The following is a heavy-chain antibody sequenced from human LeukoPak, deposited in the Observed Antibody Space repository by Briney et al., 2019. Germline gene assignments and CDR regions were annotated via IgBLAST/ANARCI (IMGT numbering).Heavy chain of an antibody. CDR1: GFTFDDYA. CDR3: ARGSVQLWLRDTYYYMDV. V-gene: IGHV3-20*04. J-gene: IGHJ6*03. Sequence: PGGALRLSCAASGFTFDDYAMNWVRQVPGRELEWVSGINWNGRITEYADSVKDRFTISRQNTKNSLYLYMNNLGGEDTALYFCARGSVQLWLRDTYYYMDVWGKGTTVTVSS. D-gene: IGHD5-18*01. CDR2: INWNGRIT.